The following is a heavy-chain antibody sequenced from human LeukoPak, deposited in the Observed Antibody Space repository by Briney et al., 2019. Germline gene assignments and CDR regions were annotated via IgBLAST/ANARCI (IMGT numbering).Heavy chain of an antibody. CDR1: GYTFTSYG. CDR3: ARAGRTIFGVVTYYGMDA. Sequence: ASVKVSCKASGYTFTSYGISGVRQAPGHGLEWRGWSSACNGNTNDAQKFQGRGTMTTDTSTSTVYMGLRRLRSDDTAVYSCARAGRTIFGVVTYYGMDAWGPGTTVIVS. V-gene: IGHV1-18*01. D-gene: IGHD3-3*01. CDR2: SSACNGNT. J-gene: IGHJ6*02.